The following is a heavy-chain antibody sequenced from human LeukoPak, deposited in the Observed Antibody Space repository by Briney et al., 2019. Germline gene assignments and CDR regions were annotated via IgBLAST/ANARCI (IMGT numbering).Heavy chain of an antibody. CDR3: AKVGLRYFDWLLSPPYYYYGMDV. Sequence: QPGRSLRLSCAASGFTFSSYGMHWVRQAPGKGLEWVSAISGSGGSTYYADSVQGRFTISRDNSKNTLYLQMNSLRAEDTAVYYCAKVGLRYFDWLLSPPYYYYGMDVWGQGTTVTVSS. V-gene: IGHV3-23*01. J-gene: IGHJ6*02. D-gene: IGHD3-9*01. CDR2: ISGSGGST. CDR1: GFTFSSYG.